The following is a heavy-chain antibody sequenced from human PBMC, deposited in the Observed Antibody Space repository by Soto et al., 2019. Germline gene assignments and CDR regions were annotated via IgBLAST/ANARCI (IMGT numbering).Heavy chain of an antibody. Sequence: GGSLSLSCAASGFTFSSYGMHWVRQAPGKGLEWVAGISGSGGDTYYADSVKGRFTISRDNSKHTLYLQMNSLRAEDTALYYCAKDLVTNYGDYGKYYFDYWGQGTLVTVSS. CDR2: ISGSGGDT. J-gene: IGHJ4*02. D-gene: IGHD4-17*01. CDR3: AKDLVTNYGDYGKYYFDY. V-gene: IGHV3-30*18. CDR1: GFTFSSYG.